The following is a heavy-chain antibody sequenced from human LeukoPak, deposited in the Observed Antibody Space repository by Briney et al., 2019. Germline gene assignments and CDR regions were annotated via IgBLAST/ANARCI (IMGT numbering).Heavy chain of an antibody. CDR2: IYYSGTT. V-gene: IGHV4-59*01. CDR3: ARAKGDY. J-gene: IGHJ4*02. Sequence: SETLSLTCTVSGGSISSYYWSWIRQPPGKGLEWIGYIYYSGTTNYNPSLKSRVTMSVDTSKNQFSLRLNSVTPADTAVYYCARAKGDYWGQGTLVTVSS. CDR1: GGSISSYY.